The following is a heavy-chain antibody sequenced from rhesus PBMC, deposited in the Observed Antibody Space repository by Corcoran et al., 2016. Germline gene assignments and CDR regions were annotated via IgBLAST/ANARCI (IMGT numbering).Heavy chain of an antibody. D-gene: IGHD6-25*01. Sequence: QVQLQESGPGLVKPLETLPLTCAVSGGSISSNYWSSVRPPPGKGLEWIGDIYGSGSSTNYNPSLKSRVTLSVDTSKNQLSLKLSSVTAADTAVYYCARQVSSIAAAGPRFDYWGQGVLVTVSS. J-gene: IGHJ4*01. CDR2: IYGSGSST. CDR1: GGSISSNY. CDR3: ARQVSSIAAAGPRFDY. V-gene: IGHV4S11*01.